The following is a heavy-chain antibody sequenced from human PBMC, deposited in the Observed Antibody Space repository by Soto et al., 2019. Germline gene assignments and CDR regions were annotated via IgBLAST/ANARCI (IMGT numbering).Heavy chain of an antibody. CDR1: GFTFNSYA. V-gene: IGHV3-30-3*01. J-gene: IGHJ5*02. D-gene: IGHD3-22*01. CDR3: ARENQYYYDSSGRSTLDP. Sequence: QVQLVESGGGVVQPGRSLRLSCAASGFTFNSYAMHWVRQAPGKGLEWVALILYDGSNKYYADSVKGRLTISRDNSKNTLYLQMDSLRAEDTAVYYCARENQYYYDSSGRSTLDPWGQGTLVTVSS. CDR2: ILYDGSNK.